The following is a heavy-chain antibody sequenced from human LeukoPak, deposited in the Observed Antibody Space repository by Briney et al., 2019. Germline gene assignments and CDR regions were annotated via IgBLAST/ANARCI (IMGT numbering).Heavy chain of an antibody. CDR2: ISSSSNNI. CDR3: ARDTYCGGYCYPGLFDY. J-gene: IGHJ4*02. V-gene: IGHV3-21*01. CDR1: GFTFSTYS. D-gene: IGHD2-21*02. Sequence: GGSLRLSCAAPGFTFSTYSIAWVRQAPGKGLQWVSYISSSSNNIDFAYSMKGRFTNSRDNAKHSLYLQMNSLRAEDTAVYYCARDTYCGGYCYPGLFDYWGRGTLVTVSS.